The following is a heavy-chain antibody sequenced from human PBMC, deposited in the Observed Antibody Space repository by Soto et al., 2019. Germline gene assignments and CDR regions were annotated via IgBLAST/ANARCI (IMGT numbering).Heavy chain of an antibody. CDR3: AHFYDSSGYYQVAFDY. J-gene: IGHJ4*02. CDR1: GGSISSYYW. D-gene: IGHD3-22*01. CDR2: IYWDDDK. V-gene: IGHV2-5*08. Sequence: TLSLTCTVSGGSISSYYWSWIRQPPGKGLEWIALIYWDDDKRYSPSLKSRLTITKDTSKNQVVLTMTNMDPVDTATYYCAHFYDSSGYYQVAFDYWGQGTLVTAPQ.